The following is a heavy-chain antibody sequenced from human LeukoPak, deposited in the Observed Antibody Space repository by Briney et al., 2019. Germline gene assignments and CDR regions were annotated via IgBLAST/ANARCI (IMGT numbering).Heavy chain of an antibody. V-gene: IGHV3-66*01. J-gene: IGHJ4*02. CDR2: IYSGGST. CDR1: GFTVNSNY. Sequence: GGSLRLSCAVSGFTVNSNYMSWVRQAPGTGLEWVSVIYSGGSTDYADSVKGRFTISRDISKNTLYLQMNSLRAEDTAVYYCAILGRNLYYFASWGQGTLVTVSS. D-gene: IGHD1-14*01. CDR3: AILGRNLYYFAS.